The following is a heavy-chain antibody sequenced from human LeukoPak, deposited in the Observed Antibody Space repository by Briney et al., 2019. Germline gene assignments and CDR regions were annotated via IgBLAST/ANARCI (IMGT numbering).Heavy chain of an antibody. CDR2: INHSGST. CDR3: ARGDYYGSRDWFDP. Sequence: PSETLSLTCAVYGGSFSGYYWSWIRQPPGKGLEWIGEINHSGSTNYNPSLKSRVTISVDTSKNQFSLKLSSVTAADTAVYYCARGDYYGSRDWFDPWGQGTLVTVSS. J-gene: IGHJ5*02. CDR1: GGSFSGYY. V-gene: IGHV4-34*01. D-gene: IGHD3-10*01.